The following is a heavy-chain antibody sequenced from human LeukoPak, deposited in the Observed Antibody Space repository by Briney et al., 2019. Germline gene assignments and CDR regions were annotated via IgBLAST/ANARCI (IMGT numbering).Heavy chain of an antibody. CDR1: GYTITGYY. Sequence: GASVKVSCKASGYTITGYYIHWVRQAPGQGLEWMGWINPNSGDTNYAQKFQGRVTMTRDTSINTAFMELSRLRSDDTAVYYCARGGVRTAASSLGYWGQGTLVTVSS. J-gene: IGHJ4*01. CDR3: ARGGVRTAASSLGY. V-gene: IGHV1-2*02. CDR2: INPNSGDT. D-gene: IGHD6-13*01.